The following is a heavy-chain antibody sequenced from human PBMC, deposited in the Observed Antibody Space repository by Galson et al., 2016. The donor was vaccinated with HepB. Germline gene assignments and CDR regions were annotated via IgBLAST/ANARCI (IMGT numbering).Heavy chain of an antibody. CDR2: IWYDGSSK. V-gene: IGHV3-33*01. D-gene: IGHD1-26*01. J-gene: IGHJ4*02. Sequence: SLRLSCAASGFTFSNYAMHWVRQAPGKGLEWVAVIWYDGSSKYYIDSVKGRFTISRDNSKNTLNLQMNSLRAEDTAVYYCARVLGSYQSFDYWDQGTLVTVSS. CDR3: ARVLGSYQSFDY. CDR1: GFTFSNYA.